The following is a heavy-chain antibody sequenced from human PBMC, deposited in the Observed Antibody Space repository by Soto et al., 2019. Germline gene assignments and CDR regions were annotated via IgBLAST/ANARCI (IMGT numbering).Heavy chain of an antibody. CDR3: ARVLRYFDWLAFSYYMDV. V-gene: IGHV4-34*01. J-gene: IGHJ6*03. Sequence: SETLSLSCAVYGGSFSGYYWSWIRQPPGKGLEWIGEINHSGSTNYNPSLKSRVTISVDTSKNQFSLKLSSVTAADTAVYYSARVLRYFDWLAFSYYMDVWGKGTTVT. CDR1: GGSFSGYY. CDR2: INHSGST. D-gene: IGHD3-9*01.